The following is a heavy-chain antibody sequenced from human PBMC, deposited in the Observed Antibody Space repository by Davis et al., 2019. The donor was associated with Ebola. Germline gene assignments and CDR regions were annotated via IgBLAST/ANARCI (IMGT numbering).Heavy chain of an antibody. D-gene: IGHD3-3*01. CDR1: GGSFSGYY. CDR3: ASLYYDFWSGYCFDY. CDR2: IYYSGST. V-gene: IGHV4-34*01. Sequence: MPSETLSLTCAVYGGSFSGYYWSWIRQPPGKGLEWIGSIYYSGSTYYNPSLKSRVTISVDTSKNQFSLKLSSVTAADTAVYYCASLYYDFWSGYCFDYWGQGTLVTVSS. J-gene: IGHJ4*02.